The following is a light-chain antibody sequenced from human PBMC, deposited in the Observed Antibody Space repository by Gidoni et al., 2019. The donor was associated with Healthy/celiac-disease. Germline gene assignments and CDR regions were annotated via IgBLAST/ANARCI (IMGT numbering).Light chain of an antibody. Sequence: SALTHPASVSGSPGQSITISCTGTSRDVGSYNLVSWYQQHPGKAPKLMIYEGSKRPSGVSNRFSGSKSGNTASLTISGLQAEDEADYYCCSYAGSSPWVFGGGTKLTVL. CDR2: EGS. J-gene: IGLJ3*02. CDR3: CSYAGSSPWV. V-gene: IGLV2-23*01. CDR1: SRDVGSYNL.